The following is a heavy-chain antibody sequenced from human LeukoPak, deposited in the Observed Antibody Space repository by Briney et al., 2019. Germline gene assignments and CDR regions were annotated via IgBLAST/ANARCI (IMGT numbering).Heavy chain of an antibody. CDR2: IYTSGST. V-gene: IGHV4-4*07. J-gene: IGHJ3*02. CDR1: GGSISSYY. D-gene: IGHD3-22*01. CDR3: ARLLYYYDSSGYYYGSGAAFDI. Sequence: PSETLSLTCTVSGGSISSYYWSWIRQPAGKGLEWIGRIYTSGSTNYNPSLKSRVTMSVDTSKNQFSLKLSSVTAADTAVYYCARLLYYYDSSGYYYGSGAAFDIWGQGTMVTVSS.